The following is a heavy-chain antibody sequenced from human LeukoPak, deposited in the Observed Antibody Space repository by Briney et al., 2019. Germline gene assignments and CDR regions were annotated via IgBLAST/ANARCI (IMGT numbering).Heavy chain of an antibody. CDR3: ARLLPMTTVTHNWFDP. CDR2: ISAYNGNT. V-gene: IGHV1-18*01. D-gene: IGHD4-17*01. J-gene: IGHJ5*02. Sequence: ASVTVSCTASGYTFTSYGISWVRQAPGQGLEWMGWISAYNGNTNYAQKLQGRVTMTTDTSTSTAYMELRSLRSDDTAVYYCARLLPMTTVTHNWFDPWGQGTLVTVSS. CDR1: GYTFTSYG.